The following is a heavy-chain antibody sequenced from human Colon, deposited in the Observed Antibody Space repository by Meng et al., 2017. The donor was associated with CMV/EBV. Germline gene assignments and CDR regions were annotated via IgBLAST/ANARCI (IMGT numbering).Heavy chain of an antibody. CDR2: ISHDETYK. V-gene: IGHV3-30*02. CDR1: GYTFTGYY. J-gene: IGHJ4*02. CDR3: ARDQFYYFDY. Sequence: SCKASGYTFTGYYMHWVRQAPGKGLEWVAFISHDETYKHYSDSVRGRFTLSRDNSRNTLYLQMNSVKVADTAVYYCARDQFYYFDYWGQGTLVTVSS. D-gene: IGHD5-24*01.